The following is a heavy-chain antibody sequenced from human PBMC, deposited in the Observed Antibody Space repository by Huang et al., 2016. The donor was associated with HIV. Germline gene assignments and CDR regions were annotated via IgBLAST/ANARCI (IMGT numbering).Heavy chain of an antibody. J-gene: IGHJ6*02. CDR2: IRQDESEK. CDR3: ATKTGAMDI. V-gene: IGHV3-7*03. Sequence: VESGGRLVQPGGSIRLSCVGSTFTFGAYWMSWVRQTPGKGLEWVANIRQDESEKYYVDSVKGRFNISRDNAKKVLFLEMNNVTVEDMATYYCATKTGAMDIWGQGTTVTVS. D-gene: IGHD1-7*01. CDR1: TFTFGAYW.